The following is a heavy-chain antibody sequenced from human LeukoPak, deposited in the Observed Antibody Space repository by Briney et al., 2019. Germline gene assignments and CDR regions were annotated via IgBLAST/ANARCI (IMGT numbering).Heavy chain of an antibody. Sequence: SETLSLTCAVYGGSSSGYYWSWIRQPPGKGLEWIGEINHSGSTNYNPSLKSRVTISVDTSKNQFSLKLSSVTAADTAVYYCARGRYYYDSSGYSRWGQGTLVTVSS. CDR3: ARGRYYYDSSGYSR. J-gene: IGHJ4*02. CDR1: GGSSSGYY. CDR2: INHSGST. V-gene: IGHV4-34*01. D-gene: IGHD3-22*01.